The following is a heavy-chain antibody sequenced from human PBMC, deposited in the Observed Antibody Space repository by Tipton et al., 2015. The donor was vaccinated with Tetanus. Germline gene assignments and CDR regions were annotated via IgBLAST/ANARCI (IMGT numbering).Heavy chain of an antibody. CDR3: ARRLIQNWFDP. J-gene: IGHJ5*02. CDR2: IYYTGNT. D-gene: IGHD2-8*01. CDR1: GGSIRSGGYY. Sequence: TLSLPCTVSGGSIRSGGYYWTWIRQHPERGLEWIGYIYYTGNTYYNPSLKSRVTISVDTSKNQFSLKLNSLTAADTAVYFCARRLIQNWFDPWGQGTLVTVSS. V-gene: IGHV4-31*03.